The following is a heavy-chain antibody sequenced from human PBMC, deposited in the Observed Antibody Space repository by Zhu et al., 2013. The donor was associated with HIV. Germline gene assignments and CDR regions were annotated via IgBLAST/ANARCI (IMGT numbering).Heavy chain of an antibody. CDR3: ARVPSDYGDQDYYYYGMDV. J-gene: IGHJ6*02. D-gene: IGHD4-17*01. CDR2: IIPIFGTA. Sequence: QVQLVQSGAEVKKPGSSVKVSCKASGGTFSSYAISWVRQAPGQGLEWMGGIIPIFGTANYAQKFQGRVTITADKSTSTAYMELSSLRSEDTAVYYCARVPSDYGDQDYYYYGMDVWGQGTTVTVSS. CDR1: GGTFSSYA. V-gene: IGHV1-69*06.